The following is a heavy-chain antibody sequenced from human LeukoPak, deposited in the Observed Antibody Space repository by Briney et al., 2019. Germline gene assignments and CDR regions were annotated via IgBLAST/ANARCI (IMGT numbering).Heavy chain of an antibody. CDR1: GFTFSSCA. V-gene: IGHV3-23*01. Sequence: GGSLRLSCAASGFTFSSCAMSWVRQAPGKGLEWVSAISGSGGSTYYADSVKGRFTISRDNSKNTLYLQMNSLRAEDTAVYYCAKEPYDYGSGSYYFYWGQGTLVTVSS. CDR3: AKEPYDYGSGSYYFY. CDR2: ISGSGGST. D-gene: IGHD3-10*01. J-gene: IGHJ4*02.